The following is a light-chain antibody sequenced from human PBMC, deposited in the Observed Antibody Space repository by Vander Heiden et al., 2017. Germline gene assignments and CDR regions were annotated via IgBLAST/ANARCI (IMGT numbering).Light chain of an antibody. J-gene: IGKJ5*01. Sequence: DIQMTQSPSSLSASVVDTVTITFHACQDISNYLNWYQQKTGKAPKLLIYDASNLETGVPSRFSGSGSGTDFTFTISSLQPEDIATYYCQQDDNLPITFGQGTRLEIK. CDR1: QDISNY. V-gene: IGKV1-33*01. CDR3: QQDDNLPIT. CDR2: DAS.